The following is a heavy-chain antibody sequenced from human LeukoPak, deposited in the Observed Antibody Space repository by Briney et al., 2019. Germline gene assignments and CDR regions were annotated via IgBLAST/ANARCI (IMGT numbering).Heavy chain of an antibody. Sequence: GGSLRLSCAASGFTFSSYAMHWVRQAPGKGLEWVSSITSGTTYIYYADSVRGRFTLSRDNAKNTLYLQMNSLRAEDTAVYYCAKDLSPLYYYYGMDVWGQGTTVTVSS. CDR3: AKDLSPLYYYYGMDV. CDR1: GFTFSSYA. J-gene: IGHJ6*02. CDR2: ITSGTTYI. V-gene: IGHV3-21*04. D-gene: IGHD2/OR15-2a*01.